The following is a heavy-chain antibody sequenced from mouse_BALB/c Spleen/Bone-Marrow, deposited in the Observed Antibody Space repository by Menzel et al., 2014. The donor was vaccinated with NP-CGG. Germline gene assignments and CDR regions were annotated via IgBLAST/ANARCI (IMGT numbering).Heavy chain of an antibody. Sequence: VQLQESGPEVVRPGVSVKISCKGSGYTFTDYPMHWVKQSHAKSLEWIGLINTYNGYTNYNQKFKGKATMTVDKSSSTAYMELARLTSDDSAIYYCARLSTHPEFDYWGQGTTLTVSS. D-gene: IGHD2-1*01. V-gene: IGHV1-67*01. J-gene: IGHJ2*01. CDR3: ARLSTHPEFDY. CDR1: GYTFTDYP. CDR2: INTYNGYT.